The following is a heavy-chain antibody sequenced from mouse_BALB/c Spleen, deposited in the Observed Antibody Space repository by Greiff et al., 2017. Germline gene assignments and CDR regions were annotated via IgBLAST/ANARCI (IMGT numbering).Heavy chain of an antibody. D-gene: IGHD1-1*01. V-gene: IGHV3-8*02. CDR2: ISYSGST. CDR1: GDTIISGW. CDR3: ARNYCSSDRYYAMDY. Sequence: EVQLQQSGARLVKPSQTLSLSCTVTGDTIISGWWNWVRQYPGNKLEYMGYISYSGSTNYNPSLKSRISITRDTSKNQYYPKLNSVTTEDTATYYCARNYCSSDRYYAMDYWGQGTSVTVSS. J-gene: IGHJ4*01.